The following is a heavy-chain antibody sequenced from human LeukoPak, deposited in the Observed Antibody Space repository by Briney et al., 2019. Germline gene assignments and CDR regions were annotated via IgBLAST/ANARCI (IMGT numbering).Heavy chain of an antibody. CDR3: ARDECGGDCYIDY. CDR1: GYTFTSYY. CDR2: INPSGGST. V-gene: IGHV1-46*03. J-gene: IGHJ4*02. D-gene: IGHD2-21*01. Sequence: ASVKVSCKASGYTFTSYYMHWVRQAPGQGLEWMGIINPSGGSTSYAQKLQGRVTTTRDTSTSTVYMELSSLRSEDTAVYYCARDECGGDCYIDYWGQGTLVTVSS.